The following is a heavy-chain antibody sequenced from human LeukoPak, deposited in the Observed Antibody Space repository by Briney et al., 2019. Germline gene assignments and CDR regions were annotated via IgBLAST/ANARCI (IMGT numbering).Heavy chain of an antibody. Sequence: GGSLRLSCETAGFTFSSYVMHWVRRTPGKGLVWVSRISHDGFISYADSVKGRFTISRDNAKNTLILRMNSLRAEDTAVYYCARDWVYKIDYWGRGTLVTVSS. V-gene: IGHV3-74*01. CDR1: GFTFSSYV. J-gene: IGHJ4*02. CDR2: ISHDGFI. D-gene: IGHD5-24*01. CDR3: ARDWVYKIDY.